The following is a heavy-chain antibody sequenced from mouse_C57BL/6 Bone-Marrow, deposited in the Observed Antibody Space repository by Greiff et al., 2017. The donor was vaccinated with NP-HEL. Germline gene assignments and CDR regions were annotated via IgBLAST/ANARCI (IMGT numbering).Heavy chain of an antibody. J-gene: IGHJ3*01. CDR2: ISSGSSTI. V-gene: IGHV5-17*01. Sequence: EVQLVESGGGLVKPGGSLKLSCAASGFTFSDYGMHWVRQAPEKGLEWVAYISSGSSTIYYADTVKGRFTISRDNATNTLCLQMTSLRSEDTAMYYCAIDYGNSWFAYWGQGTLVTVSA. CDR1: GFTFSDYG. CDR3: AIDYGNSWFAY. D-gene: IGHD2-1*01.